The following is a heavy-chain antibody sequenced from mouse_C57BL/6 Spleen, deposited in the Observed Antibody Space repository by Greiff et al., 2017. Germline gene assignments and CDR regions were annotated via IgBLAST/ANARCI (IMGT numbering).Heavy chain of an antibody. CDR2: ISYDGSN. V-gene: IGHV3-6*01. CDR1: GYSITSGYY. Sequence: EVKLLESGPGLVKPSQSLSLTCSVTGYSITSGYYWNWIRQFPGNKLEWMGYISYDGSNNYNPSLKNRISITRDTSKNQFFLKLNSVTTEDTATYYCAREGYDGRGYFDVWGTGTTVTVSS. J-gene: IGHJ1*03. D-gene: IGHD2-3*01. CDR3: AREGYDGRGYFDV.